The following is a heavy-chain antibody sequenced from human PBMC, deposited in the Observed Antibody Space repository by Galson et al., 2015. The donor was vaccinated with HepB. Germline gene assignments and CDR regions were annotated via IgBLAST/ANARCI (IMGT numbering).Heavy chain of an antibody. D-gene: IGHD3-10*01. J-gene: IGHJ4*02. CDR1: GYSFTSYW. CDR3: ARSHVRYYGSGSYLLPLDY. CDR2: IYPGDSDT. Sequence: QSGAEVKKPGESLKISCKGSGYSFTSYWIGWVRQMPGKGLEWMGIIYPGDSDTRYSPSFQGQVTISADKSISTAYLQWSSLKASDTAMYYCARSHVRYYGSGSYLLPLDYWGQGTLVTVSS. V-gene: IGHV5-51*01.